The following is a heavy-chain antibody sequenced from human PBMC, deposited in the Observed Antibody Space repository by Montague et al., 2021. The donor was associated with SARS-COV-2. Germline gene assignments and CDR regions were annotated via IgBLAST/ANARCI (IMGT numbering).Heavy chain of an antibody. Sequence: SETLSLTCAVHGGSFSGYYWNWIRQPPGNGLEWIGEINHGGNTNYNPSLKNRLTISVDTSKNQFSLKLTSVAATDTAVYYCARLRDGVVPSPILGIGPYFAYYYMDVWGRGTTVTVSS. J-gene: IGHJ6*03. CDR1: GGSFSGYY. V-gene: IGHV4-34*01. CDR3: ARLRDGVVPSPILGIGPYFAYYYMDV. D-gene: IGHD2-15*01. CDR2: INHGGNT.